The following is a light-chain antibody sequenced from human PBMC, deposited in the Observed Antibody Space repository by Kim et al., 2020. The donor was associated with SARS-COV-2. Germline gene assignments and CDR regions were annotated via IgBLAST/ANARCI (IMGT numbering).Light chain of an antibody. CDR2: KAS. CDR3: QQYSTYPVT. CDR1: QSISAW. J-gene: IGKJ1*01. Sequence: DIQMTQSPSTLAASVGDRVTTTCRASQSISAWLAWYQQKPGKAPKILIYKASSLESGVPSRFSGSGSGTEFTLTISGLQPDDFVTYYCQQYSTYPVTFGQGTKVDIK. V-gene: IGKV1-5*03.